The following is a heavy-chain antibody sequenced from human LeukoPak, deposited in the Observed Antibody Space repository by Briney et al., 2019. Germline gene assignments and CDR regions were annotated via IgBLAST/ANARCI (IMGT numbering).Heavy chain of an antibody. Sequence: GGSLRLSCAASGFTFSSYAKSWVRQAPGKGLEWVSAISGSGGSTYYADSVKGRFTISRDNSKNTLYLQMNSLRAEDTAVYYCAKEYGYCSGGSCYSFFDYWGQGTLVTVSS. V-gene: IGHV3-23*01. CDR3: AKEYGYCSGGSCYSFFDY. J-gene: IGHJ4*02. CDR1: GFTFSSYA. D-gene: IGHD2-15*01. CDR2: ISGSGGST.